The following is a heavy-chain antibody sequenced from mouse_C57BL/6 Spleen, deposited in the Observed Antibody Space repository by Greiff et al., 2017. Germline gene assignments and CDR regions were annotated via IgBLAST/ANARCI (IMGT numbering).Heavy chain of an antibody. Sequence: VQLQQSGPELVKPGASVKISCKASGYTFTDYYMNWVKQSHGKSLEWIGDINPNNGGTSYNQKFKGKATLTVDKSSSTAYMELRSLTSEDSAVYYCARDYGGFAYWGQETLVTVSA. V-gene: IGHV1-26*01. D-gene: IGHD2-4*01. J-gene: IGHJ3*01. CDR1: GYTFTDYY. CDR3: ARDYGGFAY. CDR2: INPNNGGT.